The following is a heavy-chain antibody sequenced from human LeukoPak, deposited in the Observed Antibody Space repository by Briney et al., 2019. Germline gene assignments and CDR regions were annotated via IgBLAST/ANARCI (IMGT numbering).Heavy chain of an antibody. J-gene: IGHJ4*02. D-gene: IGHD2-2*01. Sequence: GASVKVSCKASGYTFTGYYMHWVRQAPGQGLEWMGWINPNSGGTNYAQKFQGRVTTTRDTSISTAYMELSRLRSDDTAVYYCARQHCSSTSCPFDYWGQGTLVTVSS. CDR3: ARQHCSSTSCPFDY. CDR1: GYTFTGYY. CDR2: INPNSGGT. V-gene: IGHV1-2*02.